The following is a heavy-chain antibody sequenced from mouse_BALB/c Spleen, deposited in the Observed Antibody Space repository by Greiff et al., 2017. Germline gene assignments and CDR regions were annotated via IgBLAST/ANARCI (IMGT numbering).Heavy chain of an antibody. CDR3: ARTYDGYVYAMDY. D-gene: IGHD2-3*01. CDR1: GFTFSSFG. CDR2: ISSGSSTI. J-gene: IGHJ4*01. V-gene: IGHV5-17*02. Sequence: EVQLVESGGGLVQPGGSRKLSCAASGFTFSSFGMHWVRQAPEKGLEWVAYISSGSSTIYYADTVKGRFTISRDNPKNTLFLQMTSLRSEDTAMYYCARTYDGYVYAMDYWGQGTSVTVSS.